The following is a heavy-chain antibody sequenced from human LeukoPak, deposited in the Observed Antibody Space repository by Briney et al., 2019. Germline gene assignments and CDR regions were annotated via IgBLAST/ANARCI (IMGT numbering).Heavy chain of an antibody. J-gene: IGHJ4*01. V-gene: IGHV3-74*01. CDR1: GFTFSTYW. CDR2: INSDGSTT. D-gene: IGHD3-16*01. CDR3: ARGGIITFGGDLPN. Sequence: PGRSLRLSCAASGFTFSTYWMHWVRQAPGKGLVWVSRINSDGSTTTYADSVTGRFTISRDNVKNTLYLQMDSLRAEDTAVYYCARGGIITFGGDLPNWGQGTLVTVSS.